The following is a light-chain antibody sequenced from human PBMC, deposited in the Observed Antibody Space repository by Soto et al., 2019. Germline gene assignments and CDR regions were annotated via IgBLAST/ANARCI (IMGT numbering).Light chain of an antibody. Sequence: QSVLTQSPSASASLRASVKLTCTLDSAHSSYAIAWHQQQPEKGPRYLMKLNSDGSHTKGDGVPDRFSGSSSGAERYLTISSLQSEDEADYYCQTWDTGIRVFGGGTKLTVL. CDR3: QTWDTGIRV. CDR2: LNSDGSH. J-gene: IGLJ3*02. CDR1: SAHSSYA. V-gene: IGLV4-69*01.